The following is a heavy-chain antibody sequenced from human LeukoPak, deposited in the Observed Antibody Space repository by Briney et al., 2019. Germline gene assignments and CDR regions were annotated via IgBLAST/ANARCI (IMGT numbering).Heavy chain of an antibody. CDR2: IYHSGST. J-gene: IGHJ4*02. V-gene: IGHV4-38-2*02. CDR1: GYSISSGYY. Sequence: SETLSLTCTVSGYSISSGYYWGWIRQPPGKGLEWIGSIYHSGSTYYNPSLKSRVTISVDTSKNQFSLKLSSVTAADTAVYYCARVRGYSYGLRSFDYWGQGTLVTVSS. D-gene: IGHD5-18*01. CDR3: ARVRGYSYGLRSFDY.